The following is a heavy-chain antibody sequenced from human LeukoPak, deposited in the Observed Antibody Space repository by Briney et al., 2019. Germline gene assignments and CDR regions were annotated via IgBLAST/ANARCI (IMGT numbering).Heavy chain of an antibody. CDR2: TYYRSKWYN. CDR1: GDSFSSNSAT. D-gene: IGHD5-18*01. Sequence: SQTLSLTCAISGDSFSSNSATWDWIRQSPWRGLEWLGRTYYRSKWYNDYAVCVKSLITINPDTSKNQFSLQLDSVTPEDTAVYYCARARYSYDLDYWGQGTLVTVSS. J-gene: IGHJ4*02. V-gene: IGHV6-1*01. CDR3: ARARYSYDLDY.